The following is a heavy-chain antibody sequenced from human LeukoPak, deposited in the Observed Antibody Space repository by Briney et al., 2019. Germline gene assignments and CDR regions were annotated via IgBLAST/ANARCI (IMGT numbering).Heavy chain of an antibody. D-gene: IGHD1-20*01. V-gene: IGHV4-34*01. CDR3: ASINWNSVY. Sequence: SETLSLTCAVYGGSFSGYYWSWIRQPPGKGLEWIGEINHSGSTNYNPSLKSRVTISVDTSKNQFSLKLSSVTAADTAVCYCASINWNSVYWGQGTLVTVSS. CDR1: GGSFSGYY. CDR2: INHSGST. J-gene: IGHJ4*02.